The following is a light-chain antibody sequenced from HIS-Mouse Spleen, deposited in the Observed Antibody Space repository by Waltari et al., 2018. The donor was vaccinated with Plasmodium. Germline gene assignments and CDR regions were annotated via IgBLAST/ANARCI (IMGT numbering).Light chain of an antibody. CDR3: YSTDSSGNHRV. CDR2: EDS. J-gene: IGLJ3*02. CDR1: ALPKQH. Sequence: SYGLTQPPSVSVSPGQPARSTCSGHALPKQHAYSYQQKSGQAPVLVIYEDSKRPSGIPERFSGSSSGTMATLTISGAQVEDEADYYCYSTDSSGNHRVFGGGTKLTVL. V-gene: IGLV3-10*01.